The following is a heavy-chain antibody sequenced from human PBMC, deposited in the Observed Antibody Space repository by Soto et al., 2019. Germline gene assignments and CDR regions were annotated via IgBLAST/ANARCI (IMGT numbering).Heavy chain of an antibody. CDR3: ARGGADDSFDY. V-gene: IGHV4-30-2*01. Sequence: TSETLSLTCTVSGASITCGGYSLSWIRQTPGKGLEWIGYINHLETTFYNPSFESRLTLSIDRAKNQFSLKLHSMSAADRAVYFCARGGADDSFDYWGQGSLVTVSS. J-gene: IGHJ4*02. CDR1: GASITCGGYS. CDR2: INHLETT. D-gene: IGHD1-1*01.